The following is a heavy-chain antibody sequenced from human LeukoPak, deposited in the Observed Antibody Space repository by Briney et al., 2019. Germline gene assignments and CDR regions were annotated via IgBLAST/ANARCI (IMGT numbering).Heavy chain of an antibody. V-gene: IGHV1-46*01. J-gene: IGHJ4*02. Sequence: RASVRVSCKASGYSFTNYYMHWVRQAPGQGLEWMGMINPSDGSTTYAQKFQGRVTMTRDMSTSTVYMELSSLTSEDTAVYYCARTRGYYFDYWGQGTLVTVSS. CDR1: GYSFTNYY. CDR3: ARTRGYYFDY. CDR2: INPSDGST.